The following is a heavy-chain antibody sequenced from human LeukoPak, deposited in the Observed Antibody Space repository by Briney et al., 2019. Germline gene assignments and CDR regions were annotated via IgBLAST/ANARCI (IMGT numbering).Heavy chain of an antibody. D-gene: IGHD6-6*01. CDR1: GYTFTGYY. J-gene: IGHJ6*03. V-gene: IGHV1-69*05. CDR2: IIPIFGTA. CDR3: ATEQRSIAARSYYMDV. Sequence: SVKVSCKASGYTFTGYYMHWVRQAPGQRLEWMGGIIPIFGTANYAQKLPGRVTITTDESTTTASKELSSLRSDDPAVYYCATEQRSIAARSYYMDVRGNGTTVTVSS.